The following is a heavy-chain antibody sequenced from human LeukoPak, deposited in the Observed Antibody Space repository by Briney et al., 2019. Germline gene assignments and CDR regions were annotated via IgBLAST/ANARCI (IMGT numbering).Heavy chain of an antibody. Sequence: PGGSLRLSCAVSGFTVSSNYMSWVRQAPGKGLEWDSVIYTGGTINYADSVKGRFTISRDNAKNSLYLQMNSLRAEDTAVYYCARDPGPAYYYYYMDVWGKGTTVTVSS. CDR3: ARDPGPAYYYYYMDV. D-gene: IGHD1-14*01. CDR2: IYTGGTI. V-gene: IGHV3-66*01. J-gene: IGHJ6*03. CDR1: GFTVSSNY.